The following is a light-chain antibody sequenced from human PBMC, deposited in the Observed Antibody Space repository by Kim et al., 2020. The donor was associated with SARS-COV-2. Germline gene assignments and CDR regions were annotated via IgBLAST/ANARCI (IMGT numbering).Light chain of an antibody. V-gene: IGLV2-18*02. CDR3: SSYTSSSTFPYV. J-gene: IGLJ1*01. CDR1: RSDVGSYNR. Sequence: SVTISCTGPRSDVGSYNRVSWYQQPPGTAPKLLIYEVSNRPSGVPDRFSGSKSGNTASLTISGLQAEDEADYYCSSYTSSSTFPYVFGTGTKVTVL. CDR2: EVS.